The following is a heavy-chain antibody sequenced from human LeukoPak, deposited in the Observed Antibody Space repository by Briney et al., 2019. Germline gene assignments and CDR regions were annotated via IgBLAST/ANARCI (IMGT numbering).Heavy chain of an antibody. CDR1: GFTFSNYG. J-gene: IGHJ4*02. V-gene: IGHV3-30*03. CDR2: ISYDGSYK. Sequence: GGSLRLSCAASGFTFSNYGMHWVRQAPGKGLEWVAVISYDGSYKYYADSVKGRFSISRDNSKNTLYLQMNSLRAEDTAVYYCARGSDFWSGYYDSGNDFDYWGQGTLVTVSS. CDR3: ARGSDFWSGYYDSGNDFDY. D-gene: IGHD3-3*01.